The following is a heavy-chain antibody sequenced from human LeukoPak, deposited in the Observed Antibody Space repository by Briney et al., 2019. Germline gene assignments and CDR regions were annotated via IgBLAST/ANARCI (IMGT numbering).Heavy chain of an antibody. CDR3: ARSNYLYYFDY. CDR1: GYSFTSYW. J-gene: IGHJ4*02. Sequence: GESLKISCKGSGYSFTSYWIGWVRQMPGKGLEWMGIIHPGDSDTRYSPSFQGQVTIPADKSISTAYLQWSSLKASDTAMYYCARSNYLYYFDYWGQGTLVTVSS. CDR2: IHPGDSDT. V-gene: IGHV5-51*01. D-gene: IGHD4/OR15-4a*01.